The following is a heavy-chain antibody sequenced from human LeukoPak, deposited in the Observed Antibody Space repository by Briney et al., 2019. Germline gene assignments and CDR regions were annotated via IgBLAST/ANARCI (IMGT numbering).Heavy chain of an antibody. CDR2: INTNTGNP. CDR1: GDIFSIYA. Sequence: ASVKVSCKASGDIFSIYAIIWVRQAPGQGLELMGWINTNTGNPTYAQGFTGRFMFSLDTSVSTAYLQISSLKAEDTAVYYCTRDYTVALGTTTYFQHWGQGTLVTVSS. CDR3: TRDYTVALGTTTYFQH. V-gene: IGHV7-4-1*02. D-gene: IGHD1-7*01. J-gene: IGHJ1*01.